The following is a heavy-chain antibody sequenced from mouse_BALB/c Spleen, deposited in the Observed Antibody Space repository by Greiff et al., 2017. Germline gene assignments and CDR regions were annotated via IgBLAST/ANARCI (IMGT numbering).Heavy chain of an antibody. CDR1: GFTFNTYA. CDR3: VREGIYYYGSGGMDY. Sequence: EVKVVESGGGLVQPKGSLKLSCAASGFTFNTYAMHWVCQAPGKGLEWVARIRSKSNNYATYYADSVKDRFTISRDDSQSMLYLQMNNLKTEDTAMYYCVREGIYYYGSGGMDYWGQGTSVTVSS. D-gene: IGHD1-1*01. J-gene: IGHJ4*01. CDR2: IRSKSNNYAT. V-gene: IGHV10-3*03.